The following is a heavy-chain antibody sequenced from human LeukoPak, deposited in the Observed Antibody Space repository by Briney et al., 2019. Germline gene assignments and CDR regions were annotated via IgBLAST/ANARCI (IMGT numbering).Heavy chain of an antibody. CDR1: GFTFSSYA. D-gene: IGHD3-22*01. CDR3: AKDSYYDSSGYPYYFDY. J-gene: IGHJ4*02. Sequence: GGSLRLSCAASGFTFSSYAMSWVRQAPGKGLEWVSAISGSGGSTYYADSVKGRFTISRDNSKNTLYLQMNSLRAEDTAVYYCAKDSYYDSSGYPYYFDYWGQGTLVTVSS. V-gene: IGHV3-23*01. CDR2: ISGSGGST.